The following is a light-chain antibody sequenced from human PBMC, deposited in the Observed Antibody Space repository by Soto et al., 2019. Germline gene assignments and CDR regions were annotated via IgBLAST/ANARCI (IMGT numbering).Light chain of an antibody. CDR3: SSYTSSSIVV. V-gene: IGLV2-14*01. Sequence: QAVVTQPASVSGSPGQSITISCTGTSSDVGGYNHVSWYQQHPGKAPKLMIYDVSNRPSGVSNRFSGSKSGNTASLTISGLQAEDEADYYCSSYTSSSIVVFGGGTKVTVL. CDR2: DVS. J-gene: IGLJ2*01. CDR1: SSDVGGYNH.